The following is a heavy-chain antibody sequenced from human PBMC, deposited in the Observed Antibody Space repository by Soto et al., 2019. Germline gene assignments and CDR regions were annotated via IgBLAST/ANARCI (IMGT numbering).Heavy chain of an antibody. V-gene: IGHV4-59*08. J-gene: IGHJ4*02. Sequence: SETLSLTCTVSGGSISSYYWSWIRQPPGKGLEWIGYIYYSGSTNYNPSLKSRVTISVDTSKNQFSLKLSSVTAADTAVYYCARWIAAAGYDYWGQGTLVTVS. CDR1: GGSISSYY. CDR2: IYYSGST. CDR3: ARWIAAAGYDY. D-gene: IGHD6-13*01.